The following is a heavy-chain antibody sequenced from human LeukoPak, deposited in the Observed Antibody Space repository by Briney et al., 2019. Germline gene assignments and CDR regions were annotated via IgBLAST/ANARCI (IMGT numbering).Heavy chain of an antibody. CDR3: ARLPGRSAVGDTTSDY. V-gene: IGHV3-48*04. CDR2: ISRSSSTI. J-gene: IGHJ4*02. Sequence: GGSLRLSCAASGFNFSSYSMNWVRQAPGKGLEWVSYISRSSSTIYYAGSVKGRFTISRDNAKNSLYVQMNNLTAEDTAVYYRARLPGRSAVGDTTSDYWGQGTLVTVSS. D-gene: IGHD1-26*01. CDR1: GFNFSSYS.